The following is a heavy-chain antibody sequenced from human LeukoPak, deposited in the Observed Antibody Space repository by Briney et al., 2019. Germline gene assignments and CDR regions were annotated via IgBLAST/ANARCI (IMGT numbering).Heavy chain of an antibody. CDR1: GYTFTSYA. CDR2: SNAGNGNT. V-gene: IGHV1-3*02. J-gene: IGHJ4*02. D-gene: IGHD3-3*01. CDR3: ARANEGIFDY. Sequence: APVKVSCKASGYTFTSYAMHWVRQAPGQRVEWMGWSNAGNGNTKYSQEFQGRVTITRDTSASTADMELSRLRSEDMAVYCCARANEGIFDYWGQGTLVTVSS.